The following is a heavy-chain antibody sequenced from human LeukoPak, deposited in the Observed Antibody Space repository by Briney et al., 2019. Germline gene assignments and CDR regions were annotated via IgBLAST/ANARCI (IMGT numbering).Heavy chain of an antibody. J-gene: IGHJ3*02. CDR3: ARDGTTGDAFDI. CDR2: IYYSGST. CDR1: GGSISSYY. V-gene: IGHV4-59*01. D-gene: IGHD4-17*01. Sequence: SETLSLTCTVSGGSISSYYWSWIQQPPGKGLEWIGYIYYSGSTNYNPSLKSRVTISVDTSKNQFSLKLSSVTAADTAVYYCARDGTTGDAFDIWGQGTMVTVSS.